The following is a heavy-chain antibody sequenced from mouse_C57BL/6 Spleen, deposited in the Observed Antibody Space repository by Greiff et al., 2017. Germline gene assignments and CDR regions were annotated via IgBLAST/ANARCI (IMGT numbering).Heavy chain of an antibody. D-gene: IGHD1-1*01. CDR1: GYAFSSSW. CDR2: IYPGDGDT. V-gene: IGHV1-82*01. J-gene: IGHJ1*03. Sequence: VQLQQSGPELVKPGASVKISCKASGYAFSSSWMNWVQQRPGTGLEWIGRIYPGDGDTNYNGKFKGKGTLTADKSSSTAYMQLSSLTSEDSAVYFCARTDYYGSSYWYFDVWGTGTTVTVSS. CDR3: ARTDYYGSSYWYFDV.